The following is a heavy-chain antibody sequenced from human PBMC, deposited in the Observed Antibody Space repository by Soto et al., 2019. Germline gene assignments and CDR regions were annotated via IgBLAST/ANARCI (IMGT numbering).Heavy chain of an antibody. CDR2: IYYSGST. CDR1: GGSISSYY. J-gene: IGHJ3*02. D-gene: IGHD5-12*01. CDR3: ARVATITGPGLKGAFDI. Sequence: PSETLSLTCTVSGGSISSYYWSWIRQPPGKGLEWIGYIYYSGSTNYNPSLKSRVTISVDTSKNQFSLKLSSVTAADTAVYYCARVATITGPGLKGAFDIWGQGTMVTVPS. V-gene: IGHV4-59*01.